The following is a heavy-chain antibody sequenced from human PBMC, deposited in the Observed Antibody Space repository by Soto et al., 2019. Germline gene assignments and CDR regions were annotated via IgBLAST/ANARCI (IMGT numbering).Heavy chain of an antibody. CDR2: IYWDDDK. Sequence: QITLKESGPTLVKPTQTLTLTCTFSGFSLSTSGVGVGWIRQPPGKALEWLALIYWDDDKRYSPSLKSRLTINKDTSKNQVVLTLTNMDPVDTATYYCAHTLTTTSYIYYYGMDVWGQGTTVTVSS. CDR3: AHTLTTTSYIYYYGMDV. J-gene: IGHJ6*02. V-gene: IGHV2-5*02. D-gene: IGHD4-4*01. CDR1: GFSLSTSGVG.